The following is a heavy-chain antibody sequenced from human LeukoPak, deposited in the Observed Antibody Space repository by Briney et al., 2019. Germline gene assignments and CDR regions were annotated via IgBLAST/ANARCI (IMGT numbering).Heavy chain of an antibody. D-gene: IGHD1-26*01. CDR3: ARSRTAYYNVYADF. Sequence: GGSLRLSCAASGFSFSSYAIGWVRQAPGKGLEWVANIKEDGSEKYYADYVKGRFTISRDNAKNSLSLQMSSLRDEDTAVFYCARSRTAYYNVYADFWGQGTLVTVSS. V-gene: IGHV3-7*01. J-gene: IGHJ4*02. CDR2: IKEDGSEK. CDR1: GFSFSSYA.